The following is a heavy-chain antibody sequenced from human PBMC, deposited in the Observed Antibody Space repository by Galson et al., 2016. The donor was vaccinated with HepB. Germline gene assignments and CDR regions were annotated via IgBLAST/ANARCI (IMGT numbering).Heavy chain of an antibody. CDR2: IGYGGTPT. CDR1: GFTFSDYF. CDR3: ATQWRS. D-gene: IGHD2-8*01. V-gene: IGHV3-11*01. J-gene: IGHJ4*02. Sequence: SLRLSCAASGFTFSDYFMSWLRQAPGKGLEWISYIGYGGTPTYYADSVGGRFTISRDNAKSSLYLEMNSLRAEGTAVYYCATQWRSWGQGTLVTVSA.